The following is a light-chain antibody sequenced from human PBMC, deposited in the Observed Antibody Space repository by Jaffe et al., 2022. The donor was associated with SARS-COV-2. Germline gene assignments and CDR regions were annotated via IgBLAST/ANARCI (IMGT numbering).Light chain of an antibody. Sequence: DIQMTQSPSTLSASVGDRVTITCRASQSVSNWLAWYQQKPGKAPNLLIYKASTLESWVPSRFSGSGSGTEFTLTISSLQPDDFATYYCQQYITIRTFGQGTKVEVK. J-gene: IGKJ1*01. V-gene: IGKV1-5*03. CDR1: QSVSNW. CDR2: KAS. CDR3: QQYITIRT.